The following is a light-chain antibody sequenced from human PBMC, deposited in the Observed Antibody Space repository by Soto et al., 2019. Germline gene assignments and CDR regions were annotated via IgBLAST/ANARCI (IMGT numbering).Light chain of an antibody. Sequence: DIQMTQSPSSLSASVGDRVTITCRASQSISDYLNWYQQKPGKAPNLLIYGASSLESGVPSRFSGSGSGTDFSLTITSLQPEDFATYYCQQSYGIPRTFGQGTKVEIK. CDR1: QSISDY. V-gene: IGKV1-39*01. CDR2: GAS. J-gene: IGKJ1*01. CDR3: QQSYGIPRT.